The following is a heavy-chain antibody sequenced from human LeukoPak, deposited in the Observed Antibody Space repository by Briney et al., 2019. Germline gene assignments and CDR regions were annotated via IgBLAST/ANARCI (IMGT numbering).Heavy chain of an antibody. Sequence: ASVKVSCKASGGTFSSYAISWVRQAPGQGLEWMGRIIPILGIANYAQKFQGRVTITADKSTSTAYMELSSLRSEDTAVYYCARESSRGGYNPEPFDIWGRGTMVTVSS. CDR1: GGTFSSYA. V-gene: IGHV1-69*04. D-gene: IGHD5-24*01. J-gene: IGHJ3*02. CDR3: ARESSRGGYNPEPFDI. CDR2: IIPILGIA.